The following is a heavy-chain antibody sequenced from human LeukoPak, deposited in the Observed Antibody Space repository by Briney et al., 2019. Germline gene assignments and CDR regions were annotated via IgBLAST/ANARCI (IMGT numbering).Heavy chain of an antibody. CDR1: GFTFSSYG. Sequence: GGSLRLSCAASGFTFSSYGMHWVRQAPGKGLEWVAVISYDGSNKYYADSVKGRFTISRDNSKNTLYLQMNSLRAEDTAVYYCAKDAGVVGATMGYFDYWGQGTLVTVSS. CDR2: ISYDGSNK. J-gene: IGHJ4*02. V-gene: IGHV3-30*18. D-gene: IGHD1-26*01. CDR3: AKDAGVVGATMGYFDY.